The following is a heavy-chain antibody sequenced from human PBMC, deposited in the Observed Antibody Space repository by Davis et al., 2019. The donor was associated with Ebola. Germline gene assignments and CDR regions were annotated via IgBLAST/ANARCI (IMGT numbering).Heavy chain of an antibody. V-gene: IGHV1-18*01. CDR3: ARAQFPTTSDH. Sequence: ASVKVSCKASGGTFTSYAISWVRQAPGQGLEWMGWINPHNGNTNYAQNVQGRVTMTTDTSTSTAYMEVGSLRSDDTAVYYCARAQFPTTSDHWGQGTLVTVSS. J-gene: IGHJ4*02. D-gene: IGHD1-1*01. CDR1: GGTFTSYA. CDR2: INPHNGNT.